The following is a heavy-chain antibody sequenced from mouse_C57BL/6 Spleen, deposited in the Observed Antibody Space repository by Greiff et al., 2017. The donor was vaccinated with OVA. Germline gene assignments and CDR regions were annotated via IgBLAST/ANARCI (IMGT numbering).Heavy chain of an antibody. CDR2: IHPNSGST. V-gene: IGHV1-64*01. J-gene: IGHJ2*01. Sequence: QVQLQQPGAELVKPGASVKLSCKASGYTFTSYWMHWVKQRPGQGLEWIGMIHPNSGSTKYNEKFKSKATLTVDKSSSTAYMQLSSLTSEDSAVDYCASRNHGDYFDYWGQGTTLTVSS. CDR1: GYTFTSYW. CDR3: ASRNHGDYFDY.